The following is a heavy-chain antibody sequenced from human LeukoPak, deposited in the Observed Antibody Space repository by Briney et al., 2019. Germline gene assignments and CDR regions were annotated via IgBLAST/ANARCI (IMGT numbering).Heavy chain of an antibody. CDR3: ARSVDTAMVGDY. V-gene: IGHV4-59*01. J-gene: IGHJ4*02. CDR1: GGAISSYY. D-gene: IGHD5-18*01. Sequence: SEALSLTCNVSGGAISSYYWSWIRQPPGKGLEWIGYIYYSGSTNYNPSLKNRVTISVDTSKNQFSLKLSSVTAADTAAYYCARSVDTAMVGDYWGQGTLVTVSS. CDR2: IYYSGST.